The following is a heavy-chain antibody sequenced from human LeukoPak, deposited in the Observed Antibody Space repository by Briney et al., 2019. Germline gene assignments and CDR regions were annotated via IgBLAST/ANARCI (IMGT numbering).Heavy chain of an antibody. CDR3: ARVDGYNSY. V-gene: IGHV3-20*04. Sequence: GGSLRLSCAASGFTFDDYAMHWVRQAPGKGLEWVSGINWNGGSTGYADSVEGRFTISRDNAKNSQYLQLTSLRAEDTAVYYCARVDGYNSYWGQGTLVTVSS. D-gene: IGHD5-24*01. CDR2: INWNGGST. CDR1: GFTFDDYA. J-gene: IGHJ4*02.